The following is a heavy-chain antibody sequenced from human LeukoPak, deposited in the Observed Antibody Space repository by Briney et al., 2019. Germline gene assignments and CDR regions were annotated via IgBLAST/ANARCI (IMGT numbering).Heavy chain of an antibody. CDR3: ARVPDITARPCDS. CDR1: GGSFNSYY. V-gene: IGHV4-34*01. Sequence: PSETLSLTCAVYGGSFNSYYWTWVRQTPGKGLAWIGEISHTGDIINYKPSLKSRVTISVDSSKKQFSLRLTSVTAADAGVYYCARVPDITARPCDSWGPGTRVTVS. J-gene: IGHJ4*02. D-gene: IGHD1-1*01. CDR2: ISHTGDII.